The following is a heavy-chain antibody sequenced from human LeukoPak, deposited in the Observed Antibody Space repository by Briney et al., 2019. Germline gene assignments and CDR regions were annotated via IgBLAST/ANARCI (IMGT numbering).Heavy chain of an antibody. CDR1: GFTFSSYS. Sequence: GGSLRLSCAASGFTFSSYSMNWVRQAPGKGLEWVSSISSSSSYIYYADSVKGRFTISRDNAKNSLYLQMSSLRAVDTAVYYCARGHSSGWYYFDYWGQGTLVTVSS. CDR3: ARGHSSGWYYFDY. D-gene: IGHD6-19*01. J-gene: IGHJ4*02. CDR2: ISSSSSYI. V-gene: IGHV3-21*01.